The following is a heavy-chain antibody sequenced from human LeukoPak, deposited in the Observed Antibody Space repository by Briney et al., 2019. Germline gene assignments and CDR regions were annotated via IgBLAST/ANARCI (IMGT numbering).Heavy chain of an antibody. Sequence: AASVKVSCKASGYTFTSYDINWVRQATGQGLEWMGWMNPNSGNTGYAQKFQGRVTMTRNTSISTAYMELSSLRSEDTAVYYCARDPGYYDFWSGTPGGADYWGQGTLVTVSS. D-gene: IGHD3-3*01. V-gene: IGHV1-8*01. CDR3: ARDPGYYDFWSGTPGGADY. CDR1: GYTFTSYD. CDR2: MNPNSGNT. J-gene: IGHJ4*02.